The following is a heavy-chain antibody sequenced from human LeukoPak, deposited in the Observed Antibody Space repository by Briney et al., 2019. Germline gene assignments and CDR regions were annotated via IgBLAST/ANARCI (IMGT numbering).Heavy chain of an antibody. J-gene: IGHJ4*02. Sequence: GGSPRLSCVGSGFEESGFNFRNSGMHWVRQAPGKGLEWVSVIYVAGSTYYADSVKGRFTVSRDNSKNTLYLQMNSLRADDTAVYYCAREILRDGSYLIEDWGQGILVTVSS. V-gene: IGHV3-53*01. D-gene: IGHD1-26*01. CDR1: GFEESGFNFRNS. CDR2: IYVAGST. CDR3: AREILRDGSYLIED.